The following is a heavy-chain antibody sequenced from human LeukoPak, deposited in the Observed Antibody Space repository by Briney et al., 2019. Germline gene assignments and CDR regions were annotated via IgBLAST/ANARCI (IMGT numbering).Heavy chain of an antibody. CDR3: ARGVNSGYFDY. V-gene: IGHV4-59*01. Sequence: PSETLSLTCTVSGGSISSYYWSWIRQPPGKGLEWIGYIYYSGSTNYNPSLKSRISISVDTSKNQFSLKLSSVTAADTAVYYCARGVNSGYFDYCGQGTLVTVSS. CDR1: GGSISSYY. J-gene: IGHJ4*02. D-gene: IGHD1-26*01. CDR2: IYYSGST.